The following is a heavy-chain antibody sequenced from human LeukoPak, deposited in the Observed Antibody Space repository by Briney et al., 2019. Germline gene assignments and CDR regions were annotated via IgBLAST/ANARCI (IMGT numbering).Heavy chain of an antibody. J-gene: IGHJ6*03. CDR2: INHSGST. D-gene: IGHD6-13*01. V-gene: IGHV4-34*01. CDR1: GGSFSGYY. Sequence: PSETLSLTCAVYGGSFSGYYWTWIRQPPGKGLEWIGEINHSGSTNYNPSLKSRVTISVDTSKNQFSLKLSSVTAADTAVYYCARHLQQLVRMDVRGKGTTVTVSS. CDR3: ARHLQQLVRMDV.